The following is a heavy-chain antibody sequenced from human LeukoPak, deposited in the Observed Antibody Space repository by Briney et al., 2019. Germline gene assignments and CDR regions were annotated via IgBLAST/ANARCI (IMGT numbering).Heavy chain of an antibody. V-gene: IGHV4-39*01. J-gene: IGHJ4*02. D-gene: IGHD1-26*01. Sequence: SETLSLTCTVSGGSISSTNYWGWIRQPPGKGLEWIGSMYYSGSTYYRPSLKSRLTISADTSKNQFALKLSSVTAAETAVYYCARRKGRYYFDYLGQGILVTVSS. CDR3: ARRKGRYYFDY. CDR2: MYYSGST. CDR1: GGSISSTNY.